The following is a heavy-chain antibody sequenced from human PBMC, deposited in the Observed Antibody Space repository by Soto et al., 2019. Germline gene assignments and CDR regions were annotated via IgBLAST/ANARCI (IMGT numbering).Heavy chain of an antibody. CDR3: AKVYIVATIDLDHEVFDI. J-gene: IGHJ3*02. V-gene: IGHV3-23*01. Sequence: EVQLLESGGGLVQPGGSLRLSCAASGFAFRSYDMNWVRQAPGKGLEWVSRISGRGGRTDYADSVKGRFTISRDNSKNTLYLQMNSLGAEDTAVYYCAKVYIVATIDLDHEVFDIWGQGTMVTVSS. CDR1: GFAFRSYD. D-gene: IGHD5-12*01. CDR2: ISGRGGRT.